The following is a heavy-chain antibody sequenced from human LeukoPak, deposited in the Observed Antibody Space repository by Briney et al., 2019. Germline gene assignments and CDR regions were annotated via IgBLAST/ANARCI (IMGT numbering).Heavy chain of an antibody. CDR1: GFTFSSYS. J-gene: IGHJ1*01. D-gene: IGHD3-16*02. V-gene: IGHV3-21*01. CDR3: ARERETYYDYVWGSYRPPRASQH. CDR2: ISSSSSYI. Sequence: GGSLRLSCAASGFTFSSYSMNWVRQAPGKGLEWVSSISSSSSYIYYADSVKGRFTISRDNAKNSLYLQMNSLRAEDTAVYYCARERETYYDYVWGSYRPPRASQHWGQGTLVTVSS.